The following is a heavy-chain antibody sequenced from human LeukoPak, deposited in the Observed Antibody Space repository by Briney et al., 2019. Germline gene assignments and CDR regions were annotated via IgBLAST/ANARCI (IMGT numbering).Heavy chain of an antibody. Sequence: QPGGSLRLSCIASGFTFSNFGMHWVRQAPGKGLEWLAFIRYDGSYAYYADSVKGRFTISRDKSKDTLSLLMDSLRAEDTAVYYCARGDSDSSGYYDDAFDIWGQGTMVTVSS. J-gene: IGHJ3*02. CDR3: ARGDSDSSGYYDDAFDI. CDR1: GFTFSNFG. CDR2: IRYDGSYA. D-gene: IGHD3-22*01. V-gene: IGHV3-30*02.